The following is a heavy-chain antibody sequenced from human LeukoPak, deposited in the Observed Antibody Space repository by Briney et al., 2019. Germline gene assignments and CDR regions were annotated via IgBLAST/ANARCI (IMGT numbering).Heavy chain of an antibody. Sequence: SETLSLTCIVSGGSISSYYWSWIRQPPGKGLEWIGYIYYSGTTNYNPSLKSRVTISVDTSKNQFSLKLSSVTAADTAVYYCARESGSGSYGGYYGMDVWGQGTTVTVSS. CDR2: IYYSGTT. CDR1: GGSISSYY. J-gene: IGHJ6*02. CDR3: ARESGSGSYGGYYGMDV. V-gene: IGHV4-59*01. D-gene: IGHD3-10*01.